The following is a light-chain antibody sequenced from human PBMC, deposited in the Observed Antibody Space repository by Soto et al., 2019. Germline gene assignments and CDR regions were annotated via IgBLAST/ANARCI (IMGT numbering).Light chain of an antibody. CDR2: GAS. Sequence: VMTQSTATLSVSACEIGALSCSASQSVSRNLAWYQQKPGQAPRLLIDGASSRATGIPARFSGSGSGTEFTLTISSLQSEDFAVYYCQQYNNWPGPFGQGTKVDVK. J-gene: IGKJ1*01. V-gene: IGKV3-15*01. CDR1: QSVSRN. CDR3: QQYNNWPGP.